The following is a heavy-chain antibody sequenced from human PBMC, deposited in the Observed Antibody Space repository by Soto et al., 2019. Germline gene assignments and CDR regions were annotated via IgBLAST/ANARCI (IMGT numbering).Heavy chain of an antibody. J-gene: IGHJ4*02. D-gene: IGHD2-21*01. CDR2: ISSSSIYI. Sequence: EVQLVESGGGLVKPGGSLRLSCAVYGFTFSTYTMNWVRQAPGKGLEWVSSISSSSIYIYYADSLKGRFTISRDNAKNSLYLQMNSLRAEDTAVYYCARDVEGYWGQGTLVTVSS. V-gene: IGHV3-21*01. CDR1: GFTFSTYT. CDR3: ARDVEGY.